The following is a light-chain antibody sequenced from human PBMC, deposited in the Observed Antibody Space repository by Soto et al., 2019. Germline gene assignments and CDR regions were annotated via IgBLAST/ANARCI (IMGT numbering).Light chain of an antibody. J-gene: IGLJ1*01. V-gene: IGLV1-47*02. CDR2: SNH. CDR1: SLNIGGNP. Sequence: QSVLTQPPSASGTPGQMVTISCSGSSLNIGGNPVSWFQHLPGAPPKLLIHSNHKRPSGVPDRFSGSKSGTSASLAIRGLRSEDEADYYCVSWDDALRGQVFGTGTKVTVL. CDR3: VSWDDALRGQV.